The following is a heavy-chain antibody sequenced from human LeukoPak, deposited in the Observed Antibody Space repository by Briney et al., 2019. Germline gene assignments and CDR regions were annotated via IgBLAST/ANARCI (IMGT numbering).Heavy chain of an antibody. CDR3: ARDRLDYDSSGDAFDI. Sequence: SETLSLTCTVSGGSISSSSYYWGWIRQPPGKGLEWIGSIYYSGSTYYNPSLKSRVTISVDTSKNQFSLKLSSVTAADTAVYYCARDRLDYDSSGDAFDIWGQGTMVTVSS. CDR1: GGSISSSSYY. CDR2: IYYSGST. V-gene: IGHV4-39*07. J-gene: IGHJ3*02. D-gene: IGHD3-22*01.